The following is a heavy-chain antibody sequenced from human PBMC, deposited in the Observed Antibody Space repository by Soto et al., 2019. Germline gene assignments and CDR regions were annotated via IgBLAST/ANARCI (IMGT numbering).Heavy chain of an antibody. J-gene: IGHJ4*02. CDR2: ISTNNGNT. CDR1: GYTFTSYG. D-gene: IGHD6-13*01. CDR3: ARHTSSWTFDY. Sequence: QVQLVQSGAEVKKPGASVKVSCKASGYTFTSYGISWVRQAPGQGPEWMGWISTNNGNTNYAQKIRGRVTMTTDTATSTAYMELSSLRSDDTAVYYCARHTSSWTFDYWGQGTLVTVSS. V-gene: IGHV1-18*01.